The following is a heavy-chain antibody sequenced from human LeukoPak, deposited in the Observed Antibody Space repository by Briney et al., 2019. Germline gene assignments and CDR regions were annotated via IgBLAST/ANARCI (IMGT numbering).Heavy chain of an antibody. CDR1: GYTFTGYY. J-gene: IGHJ5*02. Sequence: ASVKVSCKASGYTFTGYYMHWVRQAPGQGLEWMGWINPNSGGTNYAQKFQGRVTMTRDTSISTAYMELSSLRSEDTAVYYCARLSGGSCYFCTGDWFDPWGQGTLVTVSS. CDR2: INPNSGGT. V-gene: IGHV1-2*02. D-gene: IGHD2-15*01. CDR3: ARLSGGSCYFCTGDWFDP.